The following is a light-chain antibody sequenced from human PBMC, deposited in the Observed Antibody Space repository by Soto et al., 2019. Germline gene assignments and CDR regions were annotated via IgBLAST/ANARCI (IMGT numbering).Light chain of an antibody. CDR3: SADTSSSPLV. J-gene: IGLJ2*01. Sequence: QSALTQPASVSGSPGQSITISCTGTSSDVGGYNYVSWYQQHPGKAPKLMIDDVSNRPSGVSTRFSGSKSGNTASLTVSGHQAEDEDDYYCSADTSSSPLVVGGGTKRTVL. V-gene: IGLV2-14*01. CDR2: DVS. CDR1: SSDVGGYNY.